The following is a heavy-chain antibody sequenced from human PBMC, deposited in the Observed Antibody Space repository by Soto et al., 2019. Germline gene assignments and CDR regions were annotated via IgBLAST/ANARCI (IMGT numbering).Heavy chain of an antibody. CDR3: ARRYSGYEAYSGSYYYFDY. Sequence: SETLSLTCTVSGGSISSGGYYWSWIRQHPGKGLEWIGYIYYSGSTYYNPSLKSRVTISVDTSKNQFSLKLSSVTAADTAVYYCARRYSGYEAYSGSYYYFDYWGQGTLVTVSS. CDR2: IYYSGST. CDR1: GGSISSGGYY. V-gene: IGHV4-31*03. J-gene: IGHJ4*02. D-gene: IGHD1-26*01.